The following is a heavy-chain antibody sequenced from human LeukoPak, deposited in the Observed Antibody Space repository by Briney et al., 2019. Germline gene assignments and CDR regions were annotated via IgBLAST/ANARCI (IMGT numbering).Heavy chain of an antibody. Sequence: SETLSLTCTVSGGSISSYYWGWIRQPPGKGLEWIGSIYYSGSTYYNPSLKSRVTISVDTSKNQFSLKLSSVTAADTAVYYCASGSGYYYYMDVWGKGTTVTVSS. V-gene: IGHV4-39*07. J-gene: IGHJ6*03. CDR1: GGSISSYY. CDR3: ASGSGYYYYMDV. CDR2: IYYSGST. D-gene: IGHD2-15*01.